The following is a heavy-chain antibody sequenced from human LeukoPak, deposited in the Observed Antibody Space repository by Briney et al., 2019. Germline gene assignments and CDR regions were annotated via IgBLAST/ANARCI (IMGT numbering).Heavy chain of an antibody. V-gene: IGHV3-30*18. D-gene: IGHD4-17*01. CDR2: ISYDGSNK. Sequence: GGSLRLSCAASGFTFSSYGMHWVRQAPGKGLEWGAVISYDGSNKYYADSVKGRFTISRDNSKNTLYLQMNSLSAEDTAVYYCAKDYGDYVGWFDPWGQGTLVTVSS. J-gene: IGHJ5*02. CDR3: AKDYGDYVGWFDP. CDR1: GFTFSSYG.